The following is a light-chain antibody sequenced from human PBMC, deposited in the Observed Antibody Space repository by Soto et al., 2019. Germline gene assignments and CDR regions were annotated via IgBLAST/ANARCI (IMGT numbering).Light chain of an antibody. Sequence: QSVLTQPASVSGSPGQSTTISCTGTSSDVGGYNYVSWYQQHPGKAPKLMIYEVSNRPSGVSNRFSGSKSGNTASLTISGLQAEDEADYYCSSYTSSSTLDWVFGGGTKVTVL. V-gene: IGLV2-14*01. CDR3: SSYTSSSTLDWV. J-gene: IGLJ3*02. CDR1: SSDVGGYNY. CDR2: EVS.